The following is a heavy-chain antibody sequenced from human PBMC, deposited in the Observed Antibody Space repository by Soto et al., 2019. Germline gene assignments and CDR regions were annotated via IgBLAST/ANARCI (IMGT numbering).Heavy chain of an antibody. CDR1: GGSISSGGYS. J-gene: IGHJ4*02. CDR3: ARGGVHGYFDY. CDR2: IYHSGST. V-gene: IGHV4-30-2*01. Sequence: PSETLSLTCAVSGGSISSGGYSWSWIRQPPGKGLEWIGYIYHSGSTYYNPSLKSRVTISVDRSKNQFSLKLSSVTAADTAVYYCARGGVHGYFDYWGQGTLVTAPQ. D-gene: IGHD3-10*01.